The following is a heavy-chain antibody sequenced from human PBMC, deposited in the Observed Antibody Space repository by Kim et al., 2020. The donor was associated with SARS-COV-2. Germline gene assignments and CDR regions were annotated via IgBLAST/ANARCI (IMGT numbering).Heavy chain of an antibody. D-gene: IGHD3-10*01. V-gene: IGHV1-2*02. J-gene: IGHJ5*02. CDR3: ARVRELWFGERNLDP. Sequence: ASVKVSCKASGYTFTGYYMHWVRQAPGQGLEWMGLINPNSGGTNYAQKFQGRVTMTRDTSISTAYMELSRLRSDDTAVYYCARVRELWFGERNLDPWGQGTLVTVSS. CDR2: INPNSGGT. CDR1: GYTFTGYY.